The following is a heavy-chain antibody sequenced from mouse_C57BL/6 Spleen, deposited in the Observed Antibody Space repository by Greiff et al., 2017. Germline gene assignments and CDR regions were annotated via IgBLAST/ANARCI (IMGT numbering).Heavy chain of an antibody. V-gene: IGHV7-3*01. D-gene: IGHD1-1*01. J-gene: IGHJ1*03. CDR1: GFTFTDYY. CDR2: IRNKANGYTT. Sequence: EVKLVESGGGLVQPGGSLSLSCAASGFTFTDYYMSWVRQPPGQALEWLGFIRNKANGYTTDYSASVKGRFTTSRDNSQSILYLLMNALRAEDSATYYCATYYYGSSPYWYFDVWGTGTTVTVSS. CDR3: ATYYYGSSPYWYFDV.